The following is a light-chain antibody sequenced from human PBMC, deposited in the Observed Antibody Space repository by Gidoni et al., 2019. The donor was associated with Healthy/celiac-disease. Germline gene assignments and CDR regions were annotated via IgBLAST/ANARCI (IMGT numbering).Light chain of an antibody. V-gene: IGKV1-39*01. CDR1: QSISSY. Sequence: IQMTQSPSSLSASVGDRVTITCRASQSISSYLNWYQQKPGKAPKLLIYAASSLQSGVPSRFSGSGSGTDVTLTISSLQPEDFATYYCQQSYSTHGYTFGQGTKLEIK. CDR2: AAS. CDR3: QQSYSTHGYT. J-gene: IGKJ2*01.